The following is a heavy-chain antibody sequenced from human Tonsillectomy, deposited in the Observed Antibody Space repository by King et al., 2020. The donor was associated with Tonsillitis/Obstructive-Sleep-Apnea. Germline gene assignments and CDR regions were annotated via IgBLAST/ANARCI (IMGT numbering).Heavy chain of an antibody. Sequence: VQLVESGGGVVQPGRSLRLSCAASGFTFSSYGMHWVRQAPGKGLEWVAVISYDGSNKYYADSVKGRLTISRDNSNNTLYLQMNSLRAEDTAVYYCAQERGQLLRYWYCDLWGRGTLVTVSS. CDR1: GFTFSSYG. V-gene: IGHV3-30*18. CDR3: AQERGQLLRYWYCDL. D-gene: IGHD2-2*01. J-gene: IGHJ2*01. CDR2: ISYDGSNK.